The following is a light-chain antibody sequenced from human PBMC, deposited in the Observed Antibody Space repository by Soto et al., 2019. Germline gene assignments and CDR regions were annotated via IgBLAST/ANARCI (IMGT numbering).Light chain of an antibody. CDR3: QQRQRWPPLT. V-gene: IGKV3-11*01. CDR1: QSVSIY. Sequence: EVVLTQSPATLSLSPGERATLSCRTSQSVSIYLAWYQQKPGQAPRLLIYDASNRATGIPARFSGSGSGTDFTLTISSLEPEDFVVYYCQQRQRWPPLTFGGGTKVEMK. J-gene: IGKJ4*01. CDR2: DAS.